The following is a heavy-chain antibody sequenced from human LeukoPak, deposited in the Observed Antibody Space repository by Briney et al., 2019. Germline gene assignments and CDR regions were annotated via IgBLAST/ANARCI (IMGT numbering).Heavy chain of an antibody. D-gene: IGHD6-13*01. CDR3: ARVVAAAGNNWFDP. CDR2: IYYSGST. CDR1: GGSISSSSYY. J-gene: IGHJ5*02. Sequence: SETLTLTCTVSGGSISSSSYYWGWIRQPPGKGLEWIGSIYYSGSTYYNPSLKSRVTISVDTSKNQFSLKLSSVTAADTAVYYCARVVAAAGNNWFDPWGQGTLVTVSS. V-gene: IGHV4-39*07.